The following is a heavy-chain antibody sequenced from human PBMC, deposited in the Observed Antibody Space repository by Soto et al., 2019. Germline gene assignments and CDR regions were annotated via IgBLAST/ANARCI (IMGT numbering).Heavy chain of an antibody. CDR2: FSYSGRA. CDR1: GGSISSSSYY. J-gene: IGHJ4*02. D-gene: IGHD1-26*01. Sequence: SETLSLTCTVSGGSISSSSYYWGWIRQPPGKGLEWIGSFSYSGRAYYNPSLKSRVTISVDRSKNQFSLKLSSVTAADTAVYYCARERKYSGSYLFDYWGQGTLVTVSS. CDR3: ARERKYSGSYLFDY. V-gene: IGHV4-39*07.